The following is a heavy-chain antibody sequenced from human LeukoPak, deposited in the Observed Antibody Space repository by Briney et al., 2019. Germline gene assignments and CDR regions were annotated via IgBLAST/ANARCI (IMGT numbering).Heavy chain of an antibody. D-gene: IGHD6-19*01. Sequence: KTSETLSLTCTVSGYSISSGYYWNWIRQPPGKGLEWIGEINHSGSTNYNPSLKSRVTISVDTSKNQFSLKLSSVTAADTAVYYCARCSGWDWYFDLWGRGTLVTVSS. J-gene: IGHJ2*01. CDR3: ARCSGWDWYFDL. CDR1: GYSISSGYY. CDR2: INHSGST. V-gene: IGHV4-38-2*02.